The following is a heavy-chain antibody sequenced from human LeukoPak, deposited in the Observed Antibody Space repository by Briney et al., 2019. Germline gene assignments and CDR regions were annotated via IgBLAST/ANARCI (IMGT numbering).Heavy chain of an antibody. J-gene: IGHJ4*02. V-gene: IGHV3-23*01. CDR3: TRDISRDIGRWNTVNYYDSSGFDY. CDR2: ISGSGGST. D-gene: IGHD3-22*01. CDR1: GFTFSSYA. Sequence: GGSLRLSCAASGFTFSSYAMSWVRQAPGKGLEWVSAISGSGGSTYYADSVKGRFTISRDNAKNSLYLQMNSLRVEDTALYYCTRDISRDIGRWNTVNYYDSSGFDYWGQGTLVTVSS.